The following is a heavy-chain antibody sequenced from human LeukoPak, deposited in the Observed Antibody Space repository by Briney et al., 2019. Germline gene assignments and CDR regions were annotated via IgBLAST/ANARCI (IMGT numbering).Heavy chain of an antibody. J-gene: IGHJ6*02. V-gene: IGHV4-39*07. Sequence: PSETLSLTCTVSGGSISSGGYYWSWIRQPPGKGLEWIGEINHSGSTNYNPSLKSRVTISVDTSKNQFSLKLSSVTAAETAVYYCARIPPVYSSSWYVFGRTNCYYGMDVWGQGTTVTVSS. CDR2: INHSGST. CDR1: GGSISSGGYY. CDR3: ARIPPVYSSSWYVFGRTNCYYGMDV. D-gene: IGHD6-13*01.